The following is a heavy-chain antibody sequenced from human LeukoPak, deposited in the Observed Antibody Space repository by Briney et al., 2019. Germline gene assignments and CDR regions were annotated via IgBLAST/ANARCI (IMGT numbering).Heavy chain of an antibody. J-gene: IGHJ5*02. CDR2: ISSSSSFT. Sequence: GGSLRLSCAASGFTFSDYYMSWIRQAPGKGLECLSYISSSSSFTNYADSVKGRFTISRDNAKNSLYLQMSSLRVEDTAVYYCARDIVATQNWFDPWGQGTLVTVSS. D-gene: IGHD5-12*01. CDR3: ARDIVATQNWFDP. V-gene: IGHV3-11*05. CDR1: GFTFSDYY.